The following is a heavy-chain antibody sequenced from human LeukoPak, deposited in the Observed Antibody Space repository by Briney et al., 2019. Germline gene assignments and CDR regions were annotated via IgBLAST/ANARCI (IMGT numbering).Heavy chain of an antibody. CDR3: AKGAYDYIEIAYFDY. CDR2: IIGSSGST. J-gene: IGHJ4*02. V-gene: IGHV3-23*01. Sequence: PGGSLRLSCVASGFSFNNYAMNWVRQAPGKGLEWVSLIIGSSGSTFYAASVKGRFTISRDKSKNTLYLQMNSLRAEDTAVYYCAKGAYDYIEIAYFDYWGQGSLVTVSS. D-gene: IGHD5-12*01. CDR1: GFSFNNYA.